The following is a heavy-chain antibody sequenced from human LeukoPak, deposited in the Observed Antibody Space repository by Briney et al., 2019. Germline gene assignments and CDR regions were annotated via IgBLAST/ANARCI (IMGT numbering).Heavy chain of an antibody. Sequence: PGGSLRLSCAASGFTFSSYWMSWVRQAPGKGLEWVANIKQDGSEKYYVDSVKGRFTISRDNAKNSLYLQMNSLRAEDTAVYYCARVGDGYNWGISYYYYGMDVWGQGTTVTVSS. CDR3: ARVGDGYNWGISYYYYGMDV. V-gene: IGHV3-7*01. CDR2: IKQDGSEK. CDR1: GFTFSSYW. J-gene: IGHJ6*02. D-gene: IGHD5-24*01.